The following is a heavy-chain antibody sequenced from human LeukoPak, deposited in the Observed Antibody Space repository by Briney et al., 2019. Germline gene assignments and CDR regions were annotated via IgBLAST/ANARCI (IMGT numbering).Heavy chain of an antibody. V-gene: IGHV1-18*01. J-gene: IGHJ6*02. Sequence: ASVKVSCKASGYTFTSYGISWVRQAPGQGLEWMGWISAYNGNTNYAQKFQGRVTITADESTSTAYMELSSLRSEDTAVYYCARGNTVFLPYYYYYGMDVWGQGTTVTVSS. D-gene: IGHD4-17*01. CDR3: ARGNTVFLPYYYYYGMDV. CDR2: ISAYNGNT. CDR1: GYTFTSYG.